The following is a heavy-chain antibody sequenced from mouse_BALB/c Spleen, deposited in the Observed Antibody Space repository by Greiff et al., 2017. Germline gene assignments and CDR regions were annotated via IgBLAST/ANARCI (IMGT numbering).Heavy chain of an antibody. CDR2: IHYSGST. D-gene: IGHD3-2*02. CDR3: ARESEQAFDY. Sequence: EVKLQESGPDLVKPSQSLSLTCTVTGYSITSGYSWPWIRQFPGDILEWMGYIHYSGSTNYNPSLKSRITITRDTSKNQCFLQLNSVTTDDTATYCCARESEQAFDYWGQGTTLTVSS. V-gene: IGHV3-1*02. CDR1: GYSITSGYS. J-gene: IGHJ2*01.